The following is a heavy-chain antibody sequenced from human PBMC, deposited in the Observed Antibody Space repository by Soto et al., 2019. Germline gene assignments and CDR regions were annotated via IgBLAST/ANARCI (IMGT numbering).Heavy chain of an antibody. CDR3: ARGRTVTPGVYYFDY. CDR1: GFTFSSYG. J-gene: IGHJ4*02. D-gene: IGHD4-17*01. Sequence: GGSLRLSCVASGFTFSSYGMHWVRQAPGKGLEWVAFIWYDGSTKYYADSVKGRLTISRDNSKNTLYLQMNSLRAEDTADYYCARGRTVTPGVYYFDYWGQGTVITVSS. CDR2: IWYDGSTK. V-gene: IGHV3-33*01.